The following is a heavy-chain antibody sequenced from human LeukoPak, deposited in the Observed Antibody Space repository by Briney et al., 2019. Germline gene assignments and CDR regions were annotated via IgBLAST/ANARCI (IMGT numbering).Heavy chain of an antibody. Sequence: SETLSLTCTVSGGSISNFYWSWVRRPAGKGLEWIGRIDTGGSTYYNASLESRVIMSLDTSKNQFSLKLSSVTVADTAVYYCARGPRVVVVPAAINWYFDLWGRGTLVTVSS. CDR1: GGSISNFY. J-gene: IGHJ2*01. D-gene: IGHD2-2*01. V-gene: IGHV4-4*07. CDR2: IDTGGST. CDR3: ARGPRVVVVPAAINWYFDL.